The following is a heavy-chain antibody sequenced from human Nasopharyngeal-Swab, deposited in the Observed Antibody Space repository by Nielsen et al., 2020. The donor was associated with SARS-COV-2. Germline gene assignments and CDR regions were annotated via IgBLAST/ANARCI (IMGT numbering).Heavy chain of an antibody. J-gene: IGHJ4*02. CDR3: ASQNFWSGYYKRDPIDY. Sequence: RQATGKGLEWIGYIYYSGSTNYNPSLKSRVTISVDTSKNQFSLKLSSVTAADTAVYYCASQNFWSGYYKRDPIDYWGQGTLVTVSS. D-gene: IGHD3-3*01. V-gene: IGHV4-61*07. CDR2: IYYSGST.